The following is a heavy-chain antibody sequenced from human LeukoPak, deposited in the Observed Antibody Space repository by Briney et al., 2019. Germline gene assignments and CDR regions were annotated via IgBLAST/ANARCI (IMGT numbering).Heavy chain of an antibody. CDR3: AKGGIPTGPYYYFYYMDV. Sequence: GGSLRLSCSIPGFNFSYYAVHWVRQAPGKGLEWVALISYDGNNKFYADSVKGRFTISRDNSRNTLFLQMNSLRGEDAAVYSCAKGGIPTGPYYYFYYMDVWGKGTAVTVSS. CDR2: ISYDGNNK. D-gene: IGHD3-10*01. J-gene: IGHJ6*03. CDR1: GFNFSYYA. V-gene: IGHV3-30*01.